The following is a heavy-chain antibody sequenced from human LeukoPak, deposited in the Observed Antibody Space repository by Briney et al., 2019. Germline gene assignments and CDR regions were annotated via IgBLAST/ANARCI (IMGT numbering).Heavy chain of an antibody. CDR1: GCTFTSYG. V-gene: IGHV1-18*01. CDR2: ISPYNGNT. J-gene: IGHJ6*02. CDR3: ARSPRVVPAAIDVGPYYYYYGMDV. Sequence: ASVKVSCKASGCTFTSYGISWVRQAPGQGLEWMGWISPYNGNTNYAQKLQGRVTMTTDTSTSTAYMELRSLRSDDTAVYYCARSPRVVPAAIDVGPYYYYYGMDVWGQGTTVTVSS. D-gene: IGHD2-2*01.